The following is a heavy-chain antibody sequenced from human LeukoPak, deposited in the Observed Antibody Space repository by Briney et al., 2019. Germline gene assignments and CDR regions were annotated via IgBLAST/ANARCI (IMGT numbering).Heavy chain of an antibody. CDR1: GGTFSSYA. CDR2: ISAYNGNT. Sequence: ASVKVSCKASGGTFSSYAISWVRQAPGQGLEWMGWISAYNGNTNYAQKLQGRVTMTTDTSTSTAYMELRSLRSDDTAVYYCAREGTLGGRPADYEYYYYYGMDVWGQGTTVTVSS. CDR3: AREGTLGGRPADYEYYYYYGMDV. J-gene: IGHJ6*02. V-gene: IGHV1-18*01. D-gene: IGHD4/OR15-4a*01.